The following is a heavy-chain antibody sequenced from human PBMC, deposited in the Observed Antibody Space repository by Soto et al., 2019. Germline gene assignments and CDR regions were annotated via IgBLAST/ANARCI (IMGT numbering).Heavy chain of an antibody. CDR1: GDSVSSNSAA. CDR3: ARGEQYSGRIFDY. D-gene: IGHD1-26*01. V-gene: IGHV6-1*01. Sequence: SQTLSLTCGISGDSVSSNSAAWNWLRQSQSRGLKWLGRTYYRSKWYNDYAVSVESRITINPDTSKNHFSLQLNFVTPEDTAVYFCARGEQYSGRIFDYWGQGTLVTVSS. CDR2: TYYRSKWYN. J-gene: IGHJ4*02.